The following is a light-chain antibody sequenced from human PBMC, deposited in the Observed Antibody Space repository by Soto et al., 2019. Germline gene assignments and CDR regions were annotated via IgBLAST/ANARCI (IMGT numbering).Light chain of an antibody. Sequence: QSALTQPASVSGSPGQSITISCTGTSSDVAGYNYVSWYQHHPGKAPKLMIYDVNNRPSGVSNRFSGSKSGNTASLTISGLQAEDEADYYCSSYTSSSSPYVFGTGTKLTVL. J-gene: IGLJ1*01. V-gene: IGLV2-14*01. CDR1: SSDVAGYNY. CDR2: DVN. CDR3: SSYTSSSSPYV.